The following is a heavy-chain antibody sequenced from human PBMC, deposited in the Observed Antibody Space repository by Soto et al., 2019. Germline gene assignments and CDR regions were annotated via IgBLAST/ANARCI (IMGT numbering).Heavy chain of an antibody. Sequence: EVQVLESGGGLVQPGGSLRLSCEGSGFTVSSHAMTWIRQAPGKGPEWVSTITADGGTYYADSVKGRFAMSRDTSESTXXXXXXXXXXXXXXXXXXXXXVXXXXXXXXYXAFAIRGQGTMVTVSS. D-gene: IGHD6-6*01. CDR3: XXXVXXXXXXXXYXAFAI. J-gene: IGHJ3*02. V-gene: IGHV3-23*01. CDR2: ITADGGT. CDR1: GFTVSSHA.